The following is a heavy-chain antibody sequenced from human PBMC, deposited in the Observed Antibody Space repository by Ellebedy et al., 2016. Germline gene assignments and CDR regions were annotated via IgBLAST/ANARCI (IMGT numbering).Heavy chain of an antibody. D-gene: IGHD5-18*01. Sequence: GESLKISCAASGFTFSSYGMHWVRQAPGKGLEWVAVISYDGSNKYYADSVKGRFTISRDNSKNTLYLQMNSLRAEDTAVYYCAKLGNVDTAMVNDYWGQGTLVTVSS. CDR2: ISYDGSNK. CDR3: AKLGNVDTAMVNDY. V-gene: IGHV3-30*18. CDR1: GFTFSSYG. J-gene: IGHJ4*02.